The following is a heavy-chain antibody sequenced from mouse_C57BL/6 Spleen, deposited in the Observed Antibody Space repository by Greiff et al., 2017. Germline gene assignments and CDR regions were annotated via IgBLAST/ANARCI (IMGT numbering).Heavy chain of an antibody. J-gene: IGHJ3*01. V-gene: IGHV5-4*01. CDR2: ISDGGSYT. Sequence: EVQLQESGGGLVKPGGSLKLSCAASGFTFSSYAMSWVRQTPEKRLEWVATISDGGSYTYYPDNVKGRFTISRDNAKNNLYLQMSHLKSEDTAMYYCARGLYYGNYWFAYWGQGTLVTVSA. D-gene: IGHD2-1*01. CDR1: GFTFSSYA. CDR3: ARGLYYGNYWFAY.